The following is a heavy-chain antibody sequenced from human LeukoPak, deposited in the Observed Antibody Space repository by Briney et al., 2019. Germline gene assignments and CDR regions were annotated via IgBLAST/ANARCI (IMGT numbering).Heavy chain of an antibody. V-gene: IGHV1-46*01. J-gene: IGHJ4*02. CDR1: GYTFTSYY. CDR3: ASLGSGSSPIIDFDY. D-gene: IGHD3-10*01. CDR2: IDPSGGGT. Sequence: ASVTVSCTASGYTFTSYYMHWVRQAPGQGLEWMGIIDPSGGGTSYAQKFQGRVTMTRDTSTSTAYMELSSLRSEDTAVYYCASLGSGSSPIIDFDYWGQGTLVTVSS.